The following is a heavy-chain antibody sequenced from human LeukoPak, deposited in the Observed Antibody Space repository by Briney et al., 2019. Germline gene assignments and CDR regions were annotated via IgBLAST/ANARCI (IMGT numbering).Heavy chain of an antibody. CDR1: GFSFGRFA. J-gene: IGHJ6*03. Sequence: PGGSLRLSCAASGFSFGRFAMSWVRQAPGKGLEWVSGIIGSGGTTFYADSVKGRFTISRDNSKNTLYLQMNSLRAEDTAIYYCAKKADYTYSSWYMDVWGKGTTVTVSS. CDR3: AKKADYTYSSWYMDV. CDR2: IIGSGGTT. D-gene: IGHD3-3*01. V-gene: IGHV3-23*01.